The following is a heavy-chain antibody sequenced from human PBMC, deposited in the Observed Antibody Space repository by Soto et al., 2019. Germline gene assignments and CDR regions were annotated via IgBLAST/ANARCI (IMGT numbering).Heavy chain of an antibody. D-gene: IGHD4-17*01. Sequence: GGSLRLSCAVSGFTFSSYSMNWVRQAPGKGLEWVSSISSSSSYIYYADSVKGRFTISRDNAKNSLYLQMNSLRAEDTAVYYCAREGVTTTQNWFDPWGQGTLVTVSS. CDR3: AREGVTTTQNWFDP. CDR2: ISSSSSYI. V-gene: IGHV3-21*01. J-gene: IGHJ5*02. CDR1: GFTFSSYS.